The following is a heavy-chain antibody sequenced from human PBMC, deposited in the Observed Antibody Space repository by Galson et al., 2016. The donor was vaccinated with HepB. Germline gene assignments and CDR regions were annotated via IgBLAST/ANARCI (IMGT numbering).Heavy chain of an antibody. CDR3: ARYSGDHIRYFDL. V-gene: IGHV4-4*02. CDR1: GDSISTTVW. CDR2: IFHRGST. J-gene: IGHJ2*01. Sequence: SETLSLTCAVSGDSISTTVWWTWLRQPPGKGLEWIGEIFHRGSTNYNPSVKSRVTISVDKSKNQFSLKLTSVTAADTAVYYCARYSGDHIRYFDLWGRGTLVTGSS. D-gene: IGHD5-12*01.